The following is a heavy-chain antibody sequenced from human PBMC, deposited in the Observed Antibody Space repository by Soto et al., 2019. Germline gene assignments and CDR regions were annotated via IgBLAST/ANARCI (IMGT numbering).Heavy chain of an antibody. CDR2: TYYRSKWYN. CDR3: FRGRSVSGWYKLLTGWFDP. V-gene: IGHV6-1*01. CDR1: WDSVSSNIAA. D-gene: IGHD6-19*01. Sequence: SQTLSLTCSISWDSVSSNIAAWNWIRQSPSRGLEWLGRTYYRSKWYNDYAVSVKSRITINPDTSKNQFSLQLNSVTPEDTAVYYCFRGRSVSGWYKLLTGWFDPWSKRTLVIVS. J-gene: IGHJ5*02.